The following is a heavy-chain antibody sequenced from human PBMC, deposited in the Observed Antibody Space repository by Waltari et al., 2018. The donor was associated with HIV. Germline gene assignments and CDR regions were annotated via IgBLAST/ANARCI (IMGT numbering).Heavy chain of an antibody. Sequence: QVQLQESGPGLVKPSETLSLTCAVSGYSISSGYYWGWIRQPPGKGLAWIGSLYHSGDTYYNPSLKSRISIALDTSKNHFSLKLSSVTAADTAVYFCARAVLRYFDNWFDPWGQGTLVTVS. D-gene: IGHD3-9*01. CDR3: ARAVLRYFDNWFDP. CDR1: GYSISSGYY. J-gene: IGHJ5*02. CDR2: LYHSGDT. V-gene: IGHV4-38-2*01.